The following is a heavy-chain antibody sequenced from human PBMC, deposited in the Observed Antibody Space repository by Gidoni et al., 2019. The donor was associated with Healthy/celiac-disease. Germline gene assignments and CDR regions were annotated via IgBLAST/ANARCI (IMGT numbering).Heavy chain of an antibody. V-gene: IGHV3-30-3*01. D-gene: IGHD6-13*01. CDR2: ISYDGSNK. CDR3: ARSQYSFYSSSWYEVDY. CDR1: GFTFSSYA. Sequence: GGVVQPGRSLRLSCAASGFTFSSYAMHWVRQAPGKGLEWVAVISYDGSNKYYADSVKGRFTISRDNSKNTLYLQMNSLRAEDTAVYYCARSQYSFYSSSWYEVDYWGQGTLVTVSS. J-gene: IGHJ4*02.